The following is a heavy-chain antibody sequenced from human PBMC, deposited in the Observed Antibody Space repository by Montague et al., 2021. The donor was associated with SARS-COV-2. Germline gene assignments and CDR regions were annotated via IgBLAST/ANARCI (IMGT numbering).Heavy chain of an antibody. Sequence: CAISGDSVSIMSLARNSNRQSPSIRLRWLGGTYFMFKWYNDYAVSVQSRITINPDTSKNQFSLQLNSVTPEDTAVYYCARGIWFGELLTGYYYYGMDVWGQGTMVTVSS. CDR3: ARGIWFGELLTGYYYYGMDV. D-gene: IGHD3-10*01. CDR2: TYFMFKWYN. J-gene: IGHJ6*02. CDR1: GDSVSIMSLA. V-gene: IGHV6-1*01.